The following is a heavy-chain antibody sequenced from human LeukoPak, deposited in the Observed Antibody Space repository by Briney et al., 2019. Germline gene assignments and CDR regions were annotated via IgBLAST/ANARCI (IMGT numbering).Heavy chain of an antibody. V-gene: IGHV4-59*12. Sequence: PSETLSLTCTVSGGSISSYYWSWIRQPPGKGLEWIGYIYYSGSTNYNPSLKSRVTISVDTSKNQFSLKLSSVTAADTAVYYCARERNCGGDCYSSWFDLWGQGTLVTVSS. J-gene: IGHJ5*02. CDR2: IYYSGST. CDR1: GGSISSYY. CDR3: ARERNCGGDCYSSWFDL. D-gene: IGHD2-21*02.